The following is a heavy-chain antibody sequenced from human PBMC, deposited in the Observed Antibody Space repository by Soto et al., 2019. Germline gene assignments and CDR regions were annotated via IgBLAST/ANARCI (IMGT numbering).Heavy chain of an antibody. V-gene: IGHV4-34*01. Sequence: QVQLQQWGAGLLKPSETLSLTCAVYGGSFSGYYWSWIRQPPGKGLEWIGEINHSGSTNYNPSLKSRVTISVDTSKNQFSLKLSSVTAADTAVYYCARGFQYLGYYYYYMDVWGKGTTVTVSS. J-gene: IGHJ6*03. D-gene: IGHD3-16*01. CDR1: GGSFSGYY. CDR2: INHSGST. CDR3: ARGFQYLGYYYYYMDV.